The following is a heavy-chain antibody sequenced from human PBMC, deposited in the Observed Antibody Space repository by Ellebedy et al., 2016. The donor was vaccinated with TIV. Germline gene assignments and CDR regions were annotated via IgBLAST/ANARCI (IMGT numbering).Heavy chain of an antibody. CDR3: AREGYGSGHCGAFDI. CDR1: GLTFRNYA. D-gene: IGHD6-19*01. J-gene: IGHJ3*02. Sequence: PGGSLRLSCSASGLTFRNYAMHWVRQAPGKGLEYVSAISNNGGSTHYADSVRGRFIISRDNFRNTVDLQMNSLRVDETAVYYCAREGYGSGHCGAFDIWGQGIVVTVSS. V-gene: IGHV3-64*04. CDR2: ISNNGGST.